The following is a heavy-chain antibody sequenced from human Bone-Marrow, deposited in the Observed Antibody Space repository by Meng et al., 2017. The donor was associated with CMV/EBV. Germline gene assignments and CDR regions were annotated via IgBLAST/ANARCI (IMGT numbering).Heavy chain of an antibody. J-gene: IGHJ4*02. CDR3: AKVGRGSSWGYFDY. CDR2: IRYDGSNK. Sequence: VRLGESGGGVVQPGGSLRLSCAGSGFTFSSYGMHWVRQAPGKGLEWVAFIRYDGSNKYYADSVKGQFTISRDNSKNTLYLQMNSLRAEDTAVYYCAKVGRGSSWGYFDYWGQGTLVTVSS. D-gene: IGHD6-13*01. CDR1: GFTFSSYG. V-gene: IGHV3-30*02.